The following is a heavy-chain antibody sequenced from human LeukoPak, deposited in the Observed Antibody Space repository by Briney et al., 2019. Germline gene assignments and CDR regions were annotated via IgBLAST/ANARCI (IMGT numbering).Heavy chain of an antibody. CDR2: IWYDGSKK. CDR1: GFAFSTSG. J-gene: IGHJ5*02. Sequence: GGSLRLSCATSGFAFSTSGMHWVRQAPGKGLEWVAVIWYDGSKKYYADSVKGRFTISRDNSKNTLYLQMNSLRAEDTAVYYCARDLGYCSSTNCYGDKWFDPWGQGTLVTVSS. CDR3: ARDLGYCSSTNCYGDKWFDP. V-gene: IGHV3-33*01. D-gene: IGHD2-2*01.